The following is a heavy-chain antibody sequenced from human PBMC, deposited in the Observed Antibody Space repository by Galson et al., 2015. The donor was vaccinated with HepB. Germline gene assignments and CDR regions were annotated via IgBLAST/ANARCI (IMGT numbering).Heavy chain of an antibody. V-gene: IGHV3-7*01. J-gene: IGHJ5*01. CDR1: GFTFSLYW. CDR2: IKEDGSEK. CDR3: ARDVKGRLGEVNWFAS. D-gene: IGHD3-16*01. Sequence: SLRLSCAASGFTFSLYWMNWVRQAPGKGLEWVANIKEDGSEKYYVDSVKGRFTISRDNTKNSLYLQMNNLRVEDTAVYYYARDVKGRLGEVNWFASWGQGTLVTVSS.